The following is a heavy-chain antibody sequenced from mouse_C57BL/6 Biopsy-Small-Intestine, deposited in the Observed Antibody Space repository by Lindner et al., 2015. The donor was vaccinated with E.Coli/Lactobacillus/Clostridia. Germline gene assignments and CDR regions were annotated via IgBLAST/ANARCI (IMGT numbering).Heavy chain of an antibody. CDR2: IYYSGTI. Sequence: VQLQESGPGLVKPSQTVLLTCTVTGISITTGNYRWSWIRQFPGNKLEWIGYIYYSGTITYNPSLTSRTTITRDTPKNQFFLEMNSLTAEDTATYYCARDRGNYYAMDYWGQGTSVTVSS. CDR3: ARDRGNYYAMDY. V-gene: IGHV3-5*01. D-gene: IGHD2-1*01. J-gene: IGHJ4*01. CDR1: GISITTGNYR.